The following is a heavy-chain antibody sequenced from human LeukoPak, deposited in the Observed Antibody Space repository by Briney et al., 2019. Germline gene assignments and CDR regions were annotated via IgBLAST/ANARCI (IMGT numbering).Heavy chain of an antibody. Sequence: GGSLTLSCAASGLPFSIYSMNWVRGSRGRGLEWVANIKQGGCEIFCVDSVKGRFTISRDNAKNSLYLQMNSLRAEDTAVYYCARVLRRRDITMVRGVMSSIWFDPWGQGTLVTVSS. CDR3: ARVLRRRDITMVRGVMSSIWFDP. V-gene: IGHV3-7*01. J-gene: IGHJ5*02. D-gene: IGHD3-10*01. CDR1: GLPFSIYS. CDR2: IKQGGCEI.